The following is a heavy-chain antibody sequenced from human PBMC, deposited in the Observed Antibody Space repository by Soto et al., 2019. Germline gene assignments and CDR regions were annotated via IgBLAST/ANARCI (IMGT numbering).Heavy chain of an antibody. D-gene: IGHD3-3*01. CDR1: GFIFSNYA. J-gene: IGHJ6*02. CDR2: ISSSGATI. CDR3: AKGQVTIFGLVPYGMDV. V-gene: IGHV3-23*01. Sequence: EVQLLESGGHLVQPGESLRLSCAASGFIFSNYAMGWVRQAPGKGLEWVSGISSSGATIHYGDAVKGRFTISRDNSHNTLYLHMSRVRVDDTAVYYCAKGQVTIFGLVPYGMDVWGQGTTVTVSS.